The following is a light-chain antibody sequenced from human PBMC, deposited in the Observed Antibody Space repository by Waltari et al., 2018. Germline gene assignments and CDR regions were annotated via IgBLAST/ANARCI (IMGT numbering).Light chain of an antibody. J-gene: IGKJ1*01. CDR1: QSLVQSDGDTY. CDR3: MQGTHWPWT. CDR2: KVS. V-gene: IGKV2-30*02. Sequence: DVVMTQSPLSLPVTLGQPASISCRSSQSLVQSDGDTYLNWFPQRPGQSPRRLIYKVSKRDSGVPDRFSGSGSETDFTLKISRVEAEDVGVYYCMQGTHWPWTFGQGTKVEIK.